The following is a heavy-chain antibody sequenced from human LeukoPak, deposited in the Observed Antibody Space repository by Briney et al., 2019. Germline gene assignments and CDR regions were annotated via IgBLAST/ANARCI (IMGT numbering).Heavy chain of an antibody. CDR1: GFTFSDYY. V-gene: IGHV3-11*06. D-gene: IGHD6-13*01. J-gene: IGHJ4*02. Sequence: GGSLRLSCAASGFTFSDYYMSWIRQAPGKGLEWVSYISSSSSYTNYADSVKGRFTISRDNAKNSPYLQMNSLRAEDTAVYYCARVQSSSWPYFDYWGQGTLVTVSS. CDR3: ARVQSSSWPYFDY. CDR2: ISSSSSYT.